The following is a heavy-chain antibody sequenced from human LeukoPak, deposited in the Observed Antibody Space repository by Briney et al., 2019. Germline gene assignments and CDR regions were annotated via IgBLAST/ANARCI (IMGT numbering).Heavy chain of an antibody. CDR1: GFTFSSYS. CDR2: ISSSSSTI. V-gene: IGHV3-48*04. Sequence: PGGSLRLSCAASGFTFSSYSMNWVRQAPGKGLEWVSYISSSSSTIYYADSVKGRFTISRDNAKNSLYLQMNSLRAEDTAVYYCAKDLERGGVGATTTDYWGQGTLVTVSS. J-gene: IGHJ4*02. D-gene: IGHD1-26*01. CDR3: AKDLERGGVGATTTDY.